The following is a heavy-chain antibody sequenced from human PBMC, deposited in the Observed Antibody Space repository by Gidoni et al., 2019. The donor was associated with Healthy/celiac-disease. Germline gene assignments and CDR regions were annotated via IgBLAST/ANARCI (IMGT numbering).Heavy chain of an antibody. Sequence: QVQLQQWGAGLLKPSETLSLTCAVYGGSFSGYYWSWIRQPPGKGLEWIGEINHSGSTNYNPSLKSRVTISVDTSKNQFSLKLSSVTAADTAVYYCARGIVDYYDSSGYYPYWGQGTLVTVSS. CDR1: GGSFSGYY. J-gene: IGHJ4*02. CDR3: ARGIVDYYDSSGYYPY. CDR2: INHSGST. D-gene: IGHD3-22*01. V-gene: IGHV4-34*01.